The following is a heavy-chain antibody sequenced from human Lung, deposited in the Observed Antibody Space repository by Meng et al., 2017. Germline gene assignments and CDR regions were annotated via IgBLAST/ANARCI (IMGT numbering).Heavy chain of an antibody. CDR2: MNPDSGNT. Sequence: QVQLVQSGAEVKKPGDSVKVSCKASGYTFTSYDINWVRQATGQGLEWMGWMNPDSGNTGYAQKFQGRVTMTRNTSISTAYLELSSLRSEDTAVYYCARSKGIATGLDYNGMDVWGQGTTVTVSS. J-gene: IGHJ6*02. V-gene: IGHV1-8*01. CDR3: ARSKGIATGLDYNGMDV. CDR1: GYTFTSYD. D-gene: IGHD6-13*01.